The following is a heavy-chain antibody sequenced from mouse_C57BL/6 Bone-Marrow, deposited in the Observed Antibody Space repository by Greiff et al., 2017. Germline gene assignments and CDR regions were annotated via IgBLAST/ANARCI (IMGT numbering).Heavy chain of an antibody. Sequence: QVQLKESGAELARPGASVKLSCKASGYTFTSYGISWVKQRTGQGLEWIGEIYPRSGNNYYNEKFKGKATLTADKSSSKGYMELRSLTSEDSAVYFCARRGYDYAWFAYWGQGTLVTVAA. CDR1: GYTFTSYG. V-gene: IGHV1-81*01. CDR2: IYPRSGNN. D-gene: IGHD2-4*01. CDR3: ARRGYDYAWFAY. J-gene: IGHJ3*01.